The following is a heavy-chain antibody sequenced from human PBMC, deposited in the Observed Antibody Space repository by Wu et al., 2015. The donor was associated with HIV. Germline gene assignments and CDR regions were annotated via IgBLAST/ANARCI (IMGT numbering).Heavy chain of an antibody. CDR2: IIPNHGGA. D-gene: IGHD5-12*01. V-gene: IGHV1-69*11. CDR1: GDTFSRSG. CDR3: ATERTVAITHFDS. J-gene: IGHJ4*02. Sequence: QVQLVQSGAEVKKPGSSVKVSCKASGDTFSRSGISWMRQAPGKGFEWMGRIIPNHGGANYAEKFEGRVTITADEATNTAYMELSSLRSDDTAVYYCATERTVAITHFDSWDQGTLVTVSS.